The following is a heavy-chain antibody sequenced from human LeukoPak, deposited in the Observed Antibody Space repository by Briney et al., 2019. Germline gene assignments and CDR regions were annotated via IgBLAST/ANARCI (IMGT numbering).Heavy chain of an antibody. D-gene: IGHD3-22*01. Sequence: PGGSLRLSCAASGFTFSSYAKSWVRQAPGKGLEWVSAISGSGGSTYYADSVKGRFTISRDNSKNTLYLQMNSLRAEDTAVYYCAKAPSMIVEENDYWGQGTLVTVSS. CDR1: GFTFSSYA. CDR3: AKAPSMIVEENDY. CDR2: ISGSGGST. J-gene: IGHJ4*02. V-gene: IGHV3-23*01.